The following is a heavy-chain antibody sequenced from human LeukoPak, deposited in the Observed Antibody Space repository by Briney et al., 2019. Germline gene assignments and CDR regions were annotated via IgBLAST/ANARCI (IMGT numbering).Heavy chain of an antibody. CDR1: GYTFTGYY. Sequence: ASVKVSCKASGYTFTGYYMHWVRQAPGQGLEWMGRINPNSGGTNYAQKFQGRVTMTRDTSISTAYMERSRLRSDDTAVYYCARDRWGLRLGELSDYFDYWGQGTLVTVSS. CDR3: ARDRWGLRLGELSDYFDY. J-gene: IGHJ4*02. V-gene: IGHV1-2*06. CDR2: INPNSGGT. D-gene: IGHD3-16*02.